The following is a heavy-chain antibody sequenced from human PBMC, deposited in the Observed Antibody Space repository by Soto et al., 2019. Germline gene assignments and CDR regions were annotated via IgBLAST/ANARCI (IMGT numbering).Heavy chain of an antibody. J-gene: IGHJ6*02. D-gene: IGHD6-13*01. V-gene: IGHV1-8*02. CDR3: GRGPSPRAPAGGTPYYYAMDV. Sequence: ASVKVSCKASGYDFTAYDINWVRQASGQGLEWMGWMNPINGATGSARRFQGRVSMTRNTATGTAYLELTSLRSDDTAVYYCGRGPSPRAPAGGTPYYYAMDVWG. CDR2: MNPINGAT. CDR1: GYDFTAYD.